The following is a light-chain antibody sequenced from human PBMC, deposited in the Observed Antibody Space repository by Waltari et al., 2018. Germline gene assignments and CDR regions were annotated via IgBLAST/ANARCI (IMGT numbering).Light chain of an antibody. CDR3: QQYDSYPHGYT. Sequence: DIQMTQSPSTLSASVGDRVSFSCRASPSISTWLAWYQQKPGKAPRLLIYDASRLESGVPSRFSGSGSGTEFTLTISSLQPDDFATYYCQQYDSYPHGYTFGQGTKLEIK. CDR2: DAS. J-gene: IGKJ2*01. CDR1: PSISTW. V-gene: IGKV1-5*01.